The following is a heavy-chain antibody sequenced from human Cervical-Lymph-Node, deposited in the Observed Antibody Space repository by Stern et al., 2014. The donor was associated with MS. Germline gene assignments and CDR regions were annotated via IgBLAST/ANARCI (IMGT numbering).Heavy chain of an antibody. Sequence: VQLLESGPGLVKPSQTLSLTCTVSGGSISSGSDYWSWIRQPVGKGLEWIGRIHASGSAFYTPSLKSRVTISTDTSRNQFSLELNSATAADTAIYYCASGYRIFDYWGQGILVTVSS. V-gene: IGHV4-61*02. CDR1: GGSISSGSDY. D-gene: IGHD5-18*01. J-gene: IGHJ4*02. CDR3: ASGYRIFDY. CDR2: IHASGSA.